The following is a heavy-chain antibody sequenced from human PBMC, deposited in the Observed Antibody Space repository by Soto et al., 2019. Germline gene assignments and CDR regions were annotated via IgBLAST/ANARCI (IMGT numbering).Heavy chain of an antibody. V-gene: IGHV1-18*04. CDR1: GYTFTSYG. CDR2: ISAYNGNT. Sequence: QVQLVQSGSEVKKPGASVKVSCKASGYTFTSYGISWVRQAPGQGLEWMGWISAYNGNTNYAQKHQGRVTRTTDTSTSTVYMELRSLRSDETAVYYCARDGYYDSSGYYYNWFDHWGQGTLVTVSS. CDR3: ARDGYYDSSGYYYNWFDH. J-gene: IGHJ5*02. D-gene: IGHD3-22*01.